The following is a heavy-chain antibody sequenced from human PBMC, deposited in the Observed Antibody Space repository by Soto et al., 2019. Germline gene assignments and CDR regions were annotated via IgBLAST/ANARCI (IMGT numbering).Heavy chain of an antibody. CDR1: GGSISNYY. V-gene: IGHV4-59*01. D-gene: IGHD1-20*01. Sequence: SETLSLTCTVSGGSISNYYWSWIRQSPGRGLEWIGYIYYIGSTNYNPSLKNRVTISVDTSKNQFSLKLIAVTAADTAVYYCARGYNGTWYSFDYWGQGTLVTVSS. CDR3: ARGYNGTWYSFDY. CDR2: IYYIGST. J-gene: IGHJ4*02.